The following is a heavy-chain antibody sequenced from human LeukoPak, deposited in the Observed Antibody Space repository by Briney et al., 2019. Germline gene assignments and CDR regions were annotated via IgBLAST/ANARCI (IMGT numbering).Heavy chain of an antibody. D-gene: IGHD3-10*01. J-gene: IGHJ6*03. V-gene: IGHV3-30*18. CDR3: AKDAGDGSGSYLGYYYYMDV. Sequence: GGSLRLSCAASGFTFSSYGMHWARQAPGKGLEWVAVISYDGSNKYYADSVKGRFTISRDNSKNTLYLQMNSLRAEDTAVYYCAKDAGDGSGSYLGYYYYMDVWGKGTTVTVSS. CDR2: ISYDGSNK. CDR1: GFTFSSYG.